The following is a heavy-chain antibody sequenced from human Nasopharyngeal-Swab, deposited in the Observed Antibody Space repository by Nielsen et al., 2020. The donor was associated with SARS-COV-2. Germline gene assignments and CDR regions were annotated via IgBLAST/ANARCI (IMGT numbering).Heavy chain of an antibody. V-gene: IGHV4-59*01. CDR3: ARGSFFDSSGYYAPSFDY. Sequence: SETLSLTSPVSGGSISTYYWTWIRQPPGKGLEWIGYIYYNGITNYNPSLKSRVTISVDMSQNQFSLRLSSVTAADTAVYYCARGSFFDSSGYYAPSFDYWGQGTLVTVSS. CDR1: GGSISTYY. CDR2: IYYNGIT. J-gene: IGHJ4*02. D-gene: IGHD3-22*01.